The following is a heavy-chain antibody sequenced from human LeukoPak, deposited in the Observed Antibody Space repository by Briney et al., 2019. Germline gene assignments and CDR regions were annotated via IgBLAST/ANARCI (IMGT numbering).Heavy chain of an antibody. CDR3: AKGGETSSWYRY. V-gene: IGHV3-66*01. Sequence: GGSLRVYCAASGFSVNTYMSWVRQAPGKGLECVSVLYTGGTTYYADSVKGRFTISRDNSKNTLYLQMDSLRAEDTAVYYCAKGGETSSWYRYWGQGTLVTVSS. J-gene: IGHJ4*02. D-gene: IGHD6-13*01. CDR2: LYTGGTT. CDR1: GFSVNTY.